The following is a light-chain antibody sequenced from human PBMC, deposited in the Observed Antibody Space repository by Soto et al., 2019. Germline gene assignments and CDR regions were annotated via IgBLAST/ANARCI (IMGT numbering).Light chain of an antibody. Sequence: QSVLTQPPSASGTPGQRVTISCSGSSSNIGSNTVNWYQQVPGTAPKLLIYSDNQRPSGVPDRFSGSKSGTSASLAISGLQSEDEADYYCAAWDDSLTALVFGGGTQLTVL. CDR3: AAWDDSLTALV. J-gene: IGLJ2*01. CDR2: SDN. V-gene: IGLV1-44*01. CDR1: SSNIGSNT.